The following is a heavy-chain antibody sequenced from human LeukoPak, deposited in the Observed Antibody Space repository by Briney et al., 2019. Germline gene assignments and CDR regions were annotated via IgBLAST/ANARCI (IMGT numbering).Heavy chain of an antibody. CDR1: GGSFSGYY. CDR2: INHSGST. Sequence: SETLSLTCAVYGGSFSGYYWSWIRQPPGKGLEWIGEINHSGSTYYNPSLKSRVTISVDTSKNQFSLKLSSVTAADTAVYYCARRHDYDILTGYYHWYFDLWGRGTLVTVSS. D-gene: IGHD3-9*01. CDR3: ARRHDYDILTGYYHWYFDL. V-gene: IGHV4-34*01. J-gene: IGHJ2*01.